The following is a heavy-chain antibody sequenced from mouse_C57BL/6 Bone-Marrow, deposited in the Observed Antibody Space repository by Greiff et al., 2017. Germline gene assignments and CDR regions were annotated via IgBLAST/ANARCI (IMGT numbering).Heavy chain of an antibody. D-gene: IGHD1-1*01. CDR1: GYTFTDYE. Sequence: QVQLQQSGAELVRPGASVTLSCKASGYTFTDYEMHWVKQTPVHGLEWIGAIDPETGGTAYTQKFKGKAILTADKSSSTAYMELRSLTSEDSAVYYCAREVLRVAMDYWGQGTSVTVSS. J-gene: IGHJ4*01. CDR2: IDPETGGT. V-gene: IGHV1-15*01. CDR3: AREVLRVAMDY.